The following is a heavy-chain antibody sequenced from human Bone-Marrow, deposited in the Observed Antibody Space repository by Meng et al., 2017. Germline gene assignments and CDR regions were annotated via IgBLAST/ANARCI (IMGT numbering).Heavy chain of an antibody. CDR2: ISAYNGNT. J-gene: IGHJ6*02. CDR1: GYTFTSYG. D-gene: IGHD2-2*01. CDR3: ARGYEYQLLRIYYYYYGMDV. V-gene: IGHV1-18*01. Sequence: ASVKVSCKASGYTFTSYGISWVRQAPGQGLEWMGWISAYNGNTNYAQKLQGRVTMTTDTSTSTAYMELSSLRSEDTAVYYCARGYEYQLLRIYYYYYGMDVWGQGTTVTVSS.